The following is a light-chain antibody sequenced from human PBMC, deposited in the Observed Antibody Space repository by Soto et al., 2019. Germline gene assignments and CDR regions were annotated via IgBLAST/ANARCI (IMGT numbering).Light chain of an antibody. Sequence: EIVVTQSPATLSLSPGERATLSCRASQSVSSYLAWYQQKPGQAPRLLIYDASNRATGIPARFSGSGSGTEFTLIISSLQSEDSAVYYCQQYNSWLWTFGQGTKVDIK. CDR2: DAS. V-gene: IGKV3D-15*01. CDR3: QQYNSWLWT. CDR1: QSVSSY. J-gene: IGKJ1*01.